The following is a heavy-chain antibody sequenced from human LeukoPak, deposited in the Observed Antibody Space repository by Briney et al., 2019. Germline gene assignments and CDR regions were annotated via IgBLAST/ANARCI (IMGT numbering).Heavy chain of an antibody. J-gene: IGHJ4*02. Sequence: GGSLRLSCAASGFTFSSYAMHWVRQAPGKGLEYVSAISSNGGSTYYANSVKGRFTISRDNSKNTLYLQMGSLRAEDTAVYYCAKGYCSGGSCYTYGWHFDYWGQGTLVTVSS. V-gene: IGHV3-64*01. CDR3: AKGYCSGGSCYTYGWHFDY. D-gene: IGHD2-15*01. CDR2: ISSNGGST. CDR1: GFTFSSYA.